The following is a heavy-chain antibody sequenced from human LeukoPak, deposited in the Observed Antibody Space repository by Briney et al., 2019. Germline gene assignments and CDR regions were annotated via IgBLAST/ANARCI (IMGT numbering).Heavy chain of an antibody. V-gene: IGHV3-23*01. CDR3: AKDRTYYADFANDY. J-gene: IGHJ4*02. Sequence: PGGSLRLSCAASGFTFSSYAMSWVRQAPGKGLEWVSTISGSGDNTYYADSVKGRFTISRDNSKNTLYLQMNSLRVDDTAIYYCAKDRTYYADFANDYWGQGTLVTVSS. D-gene: IGHD4-17*01. CDR2: ISGSGDNT. CDR1: GFTFSSYA.